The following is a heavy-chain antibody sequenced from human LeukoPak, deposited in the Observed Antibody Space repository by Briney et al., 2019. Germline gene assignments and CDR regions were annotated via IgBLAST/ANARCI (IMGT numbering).Heavy chain of an antibody. Sequence: GASVKVSCKASGYTFTSYYMHWVRQAPGQGLEWMGRINPNSGGTNYAQKFQGRVTMTRDTSISTAYMELSRLRSDDTAVYYCARGGNNHYYHSNTLVDYWGQGTLVTVSS. D-gene: IGHD3-22*01. CDR3: ARGGNNHYYHSNTLVDY. V-gene: IGHV1-2*06. CDR2: INPNSGGT. J-gene: IGHJ4*02. CDR1: GYTFTSYY.